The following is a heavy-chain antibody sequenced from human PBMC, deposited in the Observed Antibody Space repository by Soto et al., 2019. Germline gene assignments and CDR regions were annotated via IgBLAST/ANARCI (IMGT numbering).Heavy chain of an antibody. Sequence: GGSLRLSCAASGFTFSTYSMHWVRQAPGKGLEWVSYISDDTTTINYADSVKGRFTISRDNAKNSLYLQMKSLRGEDTAVYYCARADLTSTWYSGFFQHWGQGTMVAVYS. CDR2: ISDDTTTI. CDR1: GFTFSTYS. V-gene: IGHV3-48*04. J-gene: IGHJ1*01. CDR3: ARADLTSTWYSGFFQH. D-gene: IGHD6-13*01.